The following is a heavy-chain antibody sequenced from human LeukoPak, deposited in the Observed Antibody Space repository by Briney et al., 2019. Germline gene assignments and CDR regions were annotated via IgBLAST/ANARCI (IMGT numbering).Heavy chain of an antibody. CDR1: GGSISSYY. V-gene: IGHV4-59*01. J-gene: IGHJ4*02. Sequence: SETLSLTCTVSGGSISSYYWSWIRQPPGKGLERIGYIYYSGSTNYNPSLKSRVTISVDTSKNQFSLKLSSVTAADTAVYYCARGANGYSYGNWGQGTLVTVSS. D-gene: IGHD5-18*01. CDR2: IYYSGST. CDR3: ARGANGYSYGN.